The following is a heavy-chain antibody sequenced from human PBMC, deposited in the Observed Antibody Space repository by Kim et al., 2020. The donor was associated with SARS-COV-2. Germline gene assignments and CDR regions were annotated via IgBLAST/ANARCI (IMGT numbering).Heavy chain of an antibody. CDR1: GGSISGSY. CDR3: ARHAHFGDYFDY. Sequence: SETLSLTCTVSGGSISGSYWSWIRQTPGKGLEWIGCIYHSGNTKYNPSLKSRITISVDTSKNQFSLKLSSVTAADAAVYYCARHAHFGDYFDYWGQGTLVNVSS. D-gene: IGHD4-17*01. J-gene: IGHJ4*02. CDR2: IYHSGNT. V-gene: IGHV4-59*08.